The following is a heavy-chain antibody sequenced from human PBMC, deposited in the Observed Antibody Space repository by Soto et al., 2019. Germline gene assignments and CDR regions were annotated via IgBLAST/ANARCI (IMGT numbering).Heavy chain of an antibody. CDR1: GFTFSTYW. J-gene: IGHJ1*01. Sequence: EVQLVESGGDLVQPGGSLRLSCAASGFTFSTYWMQWVRQVPGEGLVWVSSISESGDITVYADSVKGRFTISRDNVKNTLYLQMDGLRVEDTAIYYCSREYYSSGTHWGQGTLVTVST. CDR2: ISESGDIT. D-gene: IGHD3-10*01. V-gene: IGHV3-74*01. CDR3: SREYYSSGTH.